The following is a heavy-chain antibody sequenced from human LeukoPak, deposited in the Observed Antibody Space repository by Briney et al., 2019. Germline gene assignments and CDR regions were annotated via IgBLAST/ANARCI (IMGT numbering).Heavy chain of an antibody. D-gene: IGHD3-3*01. CDR2: IYYSGST. CDR3: ARLPQSYYDFRSGYDYYYYYGMDV. J-gene: IGHJ6*02. CDR1: GGSISSYY. V-gene: IGHV4-59*08. Sequence: SETLSLTCTVSGGSISSYYWSWIRQPPGKGLEWIGYIYYSGSTNYNPSLKSRVTISVDTSKNQFSLKLSSVTAADTAVYYCARLPQSYYDFRSGYDYYYYYGMDVWGQGTTVTVSS.